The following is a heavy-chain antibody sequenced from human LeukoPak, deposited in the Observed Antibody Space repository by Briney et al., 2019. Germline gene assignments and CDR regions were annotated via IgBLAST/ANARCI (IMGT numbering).Heavy chain of an antibody. D-gene: IGHD1-1*01. CDR3: ARAVQLERPPPLIGYYYMDV. V-gene: IGHV4-4*02. CDR2: IYHSGRT. CDR1: GGSIISGNW. Sequence: SETLSLTCAVSGGSIISGNWWSWVRQPPGKGLEWIGEIYHSGRTNYNPSLKSRVTISLDKSKNQFSLKLSSVTAADTAVYYCARAVQLERPPPLIGYYYMDVWGKGTTVTVSS. J-gene: IGHJ6*03.